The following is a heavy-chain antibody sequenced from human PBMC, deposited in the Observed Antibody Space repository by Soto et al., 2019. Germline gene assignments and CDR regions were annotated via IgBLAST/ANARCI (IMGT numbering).Heavy chain of an antibody. J-gene: IGHJ4*02. CDR2: IWYDGSNK. D-gene: IGHD3-16*02. Sequence: QVPLVESGGGVVQPGRSLRLSFAASGFTFSSYGMHWVRQAPGKGLEWVAVIWYDGSNKYYADSVKGRFTISRDNSKNTLYLQMNSLRAEDTAMYYCAREITFGGVIVIPVFDYWGQGTLVTVSS. CDR3: AREITFGGVIVIPVFDY. V-gene: IGHV3-33*01. CDR1: GFTFSSYG.